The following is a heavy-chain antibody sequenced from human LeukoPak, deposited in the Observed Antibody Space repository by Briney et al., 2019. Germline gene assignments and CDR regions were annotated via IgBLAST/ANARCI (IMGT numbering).Heavy chain of an antibody. D-gene: IGHD3-22*01. CDR2: IYYSGST. CDR3: ARHLHEYYDSSGYKVGLDI. CDR1: GGSISSYY. V-gene: IGHV4-59*08. J-gene: IGHJ3*02. Sequence: PSETLSLTCTVSGGSISSYYWSWIRQPPGKGLEWIGYIYYSGSTNYNPSLKSRVTISVDTSKNRFSLKLSSVTAADTAVYYCARHLHEYYDSSGYKVGLDIWGQGTMVTVSS.